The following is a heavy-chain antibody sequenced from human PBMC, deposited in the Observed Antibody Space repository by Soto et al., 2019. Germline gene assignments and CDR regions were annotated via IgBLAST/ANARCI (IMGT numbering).Heavy chain of an antibody. CDR3: AKDESSGWLDSPLTPRIDY. V-gene: IGHV3-9*01. J-gene: IGHJ4*02. Sequence: GGSLRLSCAASGFTFDDYAMHWVRQAPGKGLEWVSGISWNSGSIGYADSVKGRFTISRDNAKNSLYLQMNSLRAEDTALYYCAKDESSGWLDSPLTPRIDYWGQGTLVTVSS. CDR2: ISWNSGSI. CDR1: GFTFDDYA. D-gene: IGHD6-19*01.